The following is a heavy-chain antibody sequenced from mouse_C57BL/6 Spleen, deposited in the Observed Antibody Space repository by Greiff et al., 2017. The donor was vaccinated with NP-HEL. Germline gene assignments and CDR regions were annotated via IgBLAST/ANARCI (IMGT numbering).Heavy chain of an antibody. CDR3: ARRLRHYYAMDY. D-gene: IGHD2-4*01. J-gene: IGHJ4*01. Sequence: VQLQQPGAELVMPGASVKLSCKASGYTFTSYWMHWVKQRPGQGLEWIGEIDPSDSYTNYNQKFKGKSTLTVDKSSSTAYMQLSSLTSEDSAVYYCARRLRHYYAMDYWGQGTSVTVSS. V-gene: IGHV1-69*01. CDR1: GYTFTSYW. CDR2: IDPSDSYT.